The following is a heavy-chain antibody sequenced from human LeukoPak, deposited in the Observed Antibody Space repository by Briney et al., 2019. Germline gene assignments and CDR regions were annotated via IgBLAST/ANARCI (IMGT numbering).Heavy chain of an antibody. CDR1: GFTFYSYE. Sequence: GGSLRLSCAASGFTFYSYEMNWVRQAPGKGLEWVSYISNIGSTIYYADSVNGRFTISRDNAKNSLYLQMNSLRAEDTAVYYCARRRYSGSSQHFDYWGQGTLVTVSS. D-gene: IGHD1-26*01. J-gene: IGHJ4*02. V-gene: IGHV3-48*03. CDR3: ARRRYSGSSQHFDY. CDR2: ISNIGSTI.